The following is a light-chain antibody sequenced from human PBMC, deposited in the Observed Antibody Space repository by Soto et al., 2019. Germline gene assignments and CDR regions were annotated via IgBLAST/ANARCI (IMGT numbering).Light chain of an antibody. CDR2: GAS. CDR3: QQNGSSPWT. J-gene: IGKJ1*01. V-gene: IGKV3-20*01. CDR1: QSVSGSY. Sequence: VWTQSPATLSLSPWEIATLSCRAGQSVSGSYLAWYQQKRGQAPRLLLYGASSRATGIPDRFSGSGSGTDFTLTISRLEPEDFAVYFCQQNGSSPWTFGQGTKVDIK.